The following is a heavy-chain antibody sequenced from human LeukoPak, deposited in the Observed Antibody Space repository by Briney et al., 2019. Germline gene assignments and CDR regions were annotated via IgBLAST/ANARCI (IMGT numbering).Heavy chain of an antibody. V-gene: IGHV3-7*01. J-gene: IGHJ3*02. CDR1: GFRFGGFW. Sequence: PGGSLRLSCEASGFRFGGFWMHWVRQTPGKGPERVANINQDGSEKLYVDSVKGRFTISRDNAKNSLYLQMNSLRVEDTAVYYCTRDVREAYDIWGHGTMVTVSS. D-gene: IGHD3-16*01. CDR2: INQDGSEK. CDR3: TRDVREAYDI.